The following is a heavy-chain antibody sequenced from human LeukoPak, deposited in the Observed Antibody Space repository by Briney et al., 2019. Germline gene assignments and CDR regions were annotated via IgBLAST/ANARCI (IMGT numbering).Heavy chain of an antibody. CDR2: IYYSGGT. Sequence: SETLSLTCTVSGGSISSYYWSWIRQPPGKGLEWIGYIYYSGGTNYNPSLKSRVTISVDTSKNQFSLKLSSVTAADTAVYYCAREGWNYLDYWGQGTLVTVSS. CDR3: AREGWNYLDY. D-gene: IGHD6-19*01. V-gene: IGHV4-59*01. J-gene: IGHJ4*02. CDR1: GGSISSYY.